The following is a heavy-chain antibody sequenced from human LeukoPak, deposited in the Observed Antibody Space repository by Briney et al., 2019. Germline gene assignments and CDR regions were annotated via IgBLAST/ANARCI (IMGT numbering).Heavy chain of an antibody. Sequence: PSETLSLTCTVSGGSISGYYWSWIRQPAGKGLDWLGRVYTSGSTNYNPSLKSRVTISMDTSKNQFSLKLSSVTAADTAVYYCARDGRQRITMDTGALDIWGQGTMVTVSS. CDR1: GGSISGYY. CDR2: VYTSGST. CDR3: ARDGRQRITMDTGALDI. V-gene: IGHV4-4*07. D-gene: IGHD3-10*01. J-gene: IGHJ3*02.